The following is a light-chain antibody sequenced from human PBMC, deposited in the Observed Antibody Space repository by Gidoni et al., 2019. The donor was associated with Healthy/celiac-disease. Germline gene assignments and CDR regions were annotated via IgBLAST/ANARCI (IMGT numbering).Light chain of an antibody. CDR2: LGS. CDR3: MQALQTPVN. J-gene: IGKJ5*01. Sequence: DIVMTQSPLSLPVTPGEPASISCRSSQSLLHSNGYNYLDWYLQKPGQSPQLLIYLGSNRASGVPDRFSGSGSGTDFTLKISRVEAEDVGVYYCMQALQTPVNCXQXTRLEIK. CDR1: QSLLHSNGYNY. V-gene: IGKV2-28*01.